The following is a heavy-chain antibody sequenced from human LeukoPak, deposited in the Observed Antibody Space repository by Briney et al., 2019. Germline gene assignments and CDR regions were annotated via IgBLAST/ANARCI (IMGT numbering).Heavy chain of an antibody. J-gene: IGHJ6*04. V-gene: IGHV3-7*03. Sequence: GGSLRLSCSATGFSFSNYAMYWVRQAPGKGLEWVANIKQGGSEKYYVDSVKGRFTISRDNAKNSLYLQMNSLRAEDTAVYYCARDFGLRCSGGTCYSVYYYGMDVWGKGTTVTVSS. CDR1: GFSFSNYA. CDR2: IKQGGSEK. CDR3: ARDFGLRCSGGTCYSVYYYGMDV. D-gene: IGHD2-15*01.